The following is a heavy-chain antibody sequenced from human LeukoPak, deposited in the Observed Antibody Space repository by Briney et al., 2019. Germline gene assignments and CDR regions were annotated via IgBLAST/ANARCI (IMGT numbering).Heavy chain of an antibody. D-gene: IGHD6-19*01. CDR2: IYYSGYT. V-gene: IGHV4-59*01. CDR3: ASDRAVGSGWSFYLDV. J-gene: IGHJ4*03. Sequence: SETVPLTCTVSGDSISSYYWGWTRQSPGKGLEWIGYIYYSGYTNYNPSLISRVIISPDTSKSQFSLKLSSVTAADTAVYYCASDRAVGSGWSFYLDVWGQVLLVTVSS. CDR1: GDSISSYY.